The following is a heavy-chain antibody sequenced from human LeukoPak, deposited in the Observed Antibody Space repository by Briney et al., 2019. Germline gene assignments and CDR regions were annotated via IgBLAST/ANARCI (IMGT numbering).Heavy chain of an antibody. D-gene: IGHD1-26*01. CDR1: GYTFTGYY. CDR2: INPNSGGT. V-gene: IGHV1-2*02. CDR3: ARESDLANYFDY. Sequence: ASVKVSCKASGYTFTGYYMHWVRQAPGQGLEWMGWINPNSGGTNYAQKFQGRVTMTRDTSISTAYMELSRLRSDDTAVYYCARESDLANYFDYWGQGTLVTVSS. J-gene: IGHJ4*02.